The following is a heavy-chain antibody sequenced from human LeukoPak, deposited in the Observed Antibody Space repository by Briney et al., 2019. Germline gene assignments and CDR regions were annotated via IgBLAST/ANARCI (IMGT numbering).Heavy chain of an antibody. CDR3: AKVGITIFGVVIASGFDY. J-gene: IGHJ4*02. CDR2: ISGSGGST. V-gene: IGHV3-23*01. CDR1: GFTFSTYA. Sequence: GGSLRLSCAASGFTFSTYAMTWVRQAPGKGLEWVSVISGSGGSTYYADSVKGRFTISRDNSKNTLYLQMNSLRAEDTAVYYCAKVGITIFGVVIASGFDYWGQGTLVTVSS. D-gene: IGHD3-3*01.